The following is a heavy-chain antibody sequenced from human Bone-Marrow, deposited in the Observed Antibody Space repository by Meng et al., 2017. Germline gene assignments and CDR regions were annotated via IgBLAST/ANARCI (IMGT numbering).Heavy chain of an antibody. V-gene: IGHV1-2*06. J-gene: IGHJ6*02. D-gene: IGHD3-10*01. Sequence: ASVKVSCKASGYTFTGYYMHWVRQAPGQGLEWMGRINPNSGGTNYAQKFQGRVTMTRDTSISTAYMELSRLRSDDTAVYYCAGALLWFGELSSYYYYYYGMDVWGQGTTVTVSS. CDR1: GYTFTGYY. CDR3: AGALLWFGELSSYYYYYYGMDV. CDR2: INPNSGGT.